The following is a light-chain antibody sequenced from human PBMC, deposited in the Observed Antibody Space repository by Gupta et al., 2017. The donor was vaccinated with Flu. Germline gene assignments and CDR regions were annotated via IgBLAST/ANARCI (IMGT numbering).Light chain of an antibody. J-gene: IGKJ1*01. CDR2: KAS. Sequence: DGVLTQSPLSLPVTLGQPASISCRSSPSPVYSDGDSYVSWFHQRPGQSPRRLIYKASNRDPGVPDIISGSGSGTDFTLKISRVDAEDVGVYYCMHSTRWPWTFGQGTKVEIK. CDR1: PSPVYSDGDSY. CDR3: MHSTRWPWT. V-gene: IGKV2-30*01.